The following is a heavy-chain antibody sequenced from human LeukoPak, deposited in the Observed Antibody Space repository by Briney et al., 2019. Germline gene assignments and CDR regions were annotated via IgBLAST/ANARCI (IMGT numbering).Heavy chain of an antibody. CDR3: ARIPMTTVTTYDFDI. CDR1: GYTFTGYY. CDR2: INPNSGGT. V-gene: IGHV1-2*02. J-gene: IGHJ3*02. D-gene: IGHD4-17*01. Sequence: ASVKVSCKASGYTFTGYYMHWGRQAPGQGLEWMGWINPNSGGTNYAQKFQGRVTMTRDTSISTAYMDLRSLRSDDTAVYYCARIPMTTVTTYDFDIWGQGTMVTVSS.